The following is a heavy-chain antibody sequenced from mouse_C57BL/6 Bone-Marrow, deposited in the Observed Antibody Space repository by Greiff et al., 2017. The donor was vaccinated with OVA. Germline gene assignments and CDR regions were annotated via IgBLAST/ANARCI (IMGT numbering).Heavy chain of an antibody. CDR2: IYPGDGDT. V-gene: IGHV1-82*01. Sequence: VQLQQSGPELVKPGASVKISCKASGYAFSSSWMNWVKQRPGTGLEWIGRIYPGDGDTNYNGKFKGKATLTADKSSSTAYMQLSSLTSEDSAVYFCATYDGYQFAYWGQGTLVTVSA. J-gene: IGHJ3*01. CDR3: ATYDGYQFAY. D-gene: IGHD2-3*01. CDR1: GYAFSSSW.